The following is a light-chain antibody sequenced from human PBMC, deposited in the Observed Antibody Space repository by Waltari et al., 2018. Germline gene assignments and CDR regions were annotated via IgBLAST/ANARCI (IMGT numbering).Light chain of an antibody. J-gene: IGLJ7*01. CDR1: SSNIGNNY. CDR3: GTWDSSLSGAV. V-gene: IGLV1-51*02. CDR2: EDS. Sequence: QSVLTQPPSVSAAPGQRVTISCSGGSSNIGNNYVSWYRQFPGTAPKLLICEDSERPSGIPGRVPGSKSGTSATLDITGLQAGDEADYYCGTWDSSLSGAVFGGGTHLTGL.